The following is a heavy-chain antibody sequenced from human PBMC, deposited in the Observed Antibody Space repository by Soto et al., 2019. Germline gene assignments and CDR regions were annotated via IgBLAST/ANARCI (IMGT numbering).Heavy chain of an antibody. CDR2: ISGSGDDT. Sequence: QLLESGGGVVQPGGFLRLSCVASGFTFSNFAMAWVRQAPGEGLEWVSAISGSGDDTFYADSMKGRFTISRDNSKDTLYLQINSLRAEDTAVYYCANPIPKTGTTFGFWGEGTLVTVSS. CDR3: ANPIPKTGTTFGF. CDR1: GFTFSNFA. J-gene: IGHJ4*02. D-gene: IGHD1-1*01. V-gene: IGHV3-23*01.